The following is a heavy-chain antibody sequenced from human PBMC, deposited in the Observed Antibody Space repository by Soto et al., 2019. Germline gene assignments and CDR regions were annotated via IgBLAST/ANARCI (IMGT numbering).Heavy chain of an antibody. CDR3: ASRIAGAPFDP. CDR1: GDSISSYY. CDR2: IHYNGST. D-gene: IGHD1-26*01. J-gene: IGHJ5*02. V-gene: IGHV4-59*08. Sequence: PSETLSLTCTVSGDSISSYYWSWIRQPPGKGLEWIGYIHYNGSTNYNPSLKSRVTISVDTSKNQFSLRLSSVTAADTAMYYCASRIAGAPFDPWGQGTLVTVSS.